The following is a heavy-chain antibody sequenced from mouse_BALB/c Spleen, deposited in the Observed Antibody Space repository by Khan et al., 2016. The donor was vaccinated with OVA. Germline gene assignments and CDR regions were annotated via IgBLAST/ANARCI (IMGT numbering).Heavy chain of an antibody. CDR2: INPTSGYT. V-gene: IGHV1-7*01. Sequence: QVQLKQSGAELAKPGASVKMSYKASGYTFTTYWMHWVKQRPGQGLEWIGYINPTSGYTDHNEKFKDRATLSADKSSSTAYMQLSSLTSEDSAVYYCTRDRIDYWGQGTTLTVSS. J-gene: IGHJ2*01. CDR3: TRDRIDY. CDR1: GYTFTTYW.